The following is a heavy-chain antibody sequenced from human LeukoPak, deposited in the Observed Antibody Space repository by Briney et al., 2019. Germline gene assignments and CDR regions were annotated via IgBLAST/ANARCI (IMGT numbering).Heavy chain of an antibody. CDR2: ISGSGGST. CDR3: ASIRYDSSGYVFDY. J-gene: IGHJ4*02. D-gene: IGHD3-22*01. Sequence: PGGSLRLSCAASGFTFSSYAMSWVRQAPGKGLEWVSAISGSGGSTYYADSVKGRFTISRDNAKNTLYLQMNSLRAEDTAVYYCASIRYDSSGYVFDYWGQGTLVTVSS. CDR1: GFTFSSYA. V-gene: IGHV3-23*01.